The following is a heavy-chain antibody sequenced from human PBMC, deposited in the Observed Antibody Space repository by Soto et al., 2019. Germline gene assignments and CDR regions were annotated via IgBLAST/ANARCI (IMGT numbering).Heavy chain of an antibody. CDR1: GFTFSSYA. Sequence: LRLSCAASGFTFSSYAMSWVRQAPGKGLEWVSAISGSGGSTYYADSVKGRFTISRDNSKNTLYLQMNSLRAEDTAVYYCAKDPSASWGRFWFDPWGQGTLVTVSS. V-gene: IGHV3-23*01. J-gene: IGHJ5*02. CDR2: ISGSGGST. CDR3: AKDPSASWGRFWFDP. D-gene: IGHD1-26*01.